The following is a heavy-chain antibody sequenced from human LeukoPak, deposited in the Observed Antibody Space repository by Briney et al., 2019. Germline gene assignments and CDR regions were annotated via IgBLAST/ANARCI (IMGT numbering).Heavy chain of an antibody. J-gene: IGHJ4*02. CDR3: ARGPTGYSTSYYFDY. D-gene: IGHD6-6*01. CDR2: INHSGST. V-gene: IGHV4-34*01. Sequence: SETLSLTCAVYGGSFSGYYWSWIRQPPGKGLEWIGEINHSGSTNYNPSLKSRVTISVDTSKNQFSLKLSSVPAADTAVYYCARGPTGYSTSYYFDYWGQGTLVSVSS. CDR1: GGSFSGYY.